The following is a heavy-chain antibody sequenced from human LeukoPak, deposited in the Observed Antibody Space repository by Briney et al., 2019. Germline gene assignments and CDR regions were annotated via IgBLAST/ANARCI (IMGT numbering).Heavy chain of an antibody. V-gene: IGHV3-74*01. D-gene: IGHD3-3*01. CDR2: INSDGSST. J-gene: IGHJ3*02. CDR1: GFTFSSYW. CDR3: ARDSPTSPKEWSLVGGAFDI. Sequence: PGGSLRLSCAASGFTFSSYWMHWVRQAPGKGLVWVSRINSDGSSTSYADSVKGRFTISRDNAKNTLYLQMNSLRAEDTAVYYCARDSPTSPKEWSLVGGAFDIWGQGTMVTVSS.